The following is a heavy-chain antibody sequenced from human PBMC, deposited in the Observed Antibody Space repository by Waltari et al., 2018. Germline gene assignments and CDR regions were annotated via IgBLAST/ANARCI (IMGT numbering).Heavy chain of an antibody. CDR3: ARGGAVAGPPFDC. J-gene: IGHJ4*02. V-gene: IGHV1-46*01. Sequence: QVQLVQSGAEVKKPGASVKVSCTASGYTLTSYYMHWVRQAPGQGLEWMGIMNPSGGTTSDAQKFQARITMTSDTSTSTVYMELSSLTAEDTALYYWARGGAVAGPPFDCWGQGTLVTVSS. CDR1: GYTLTSYY. D-gene: IGHD6-13*01. CDR2: MNPSGGTT.